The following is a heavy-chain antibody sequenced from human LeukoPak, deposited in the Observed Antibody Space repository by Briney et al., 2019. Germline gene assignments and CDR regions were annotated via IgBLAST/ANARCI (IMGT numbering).Heavy chain of an antibody. CDR3: ARVDRPYYFDY. V-gene: IGHV4-39*07. Sequence: SETLSLTCTVSGGSISSSSYYWGWIRQPPGKGLEWIGSIYYSGSTYYNPSLKSRVTISVDTSKNQFSLKLSSVTAVDTAVYYCARVDRPYYFDYWGQGTLVTVSS. CDR2: IYYSGST. CDR1: GGSISSSSYY. J-gene: IGHJ4*02. D-gene: IGHD3-9*01.